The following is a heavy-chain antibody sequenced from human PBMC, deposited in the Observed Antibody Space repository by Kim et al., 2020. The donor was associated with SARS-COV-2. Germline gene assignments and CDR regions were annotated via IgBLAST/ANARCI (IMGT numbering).Heavy chain of an antibody. Sequence: GGSLRLSCAASGFTFSSYSMNWVRQAPGKGLEWVSYISSSSTIYYADSVKGRFTISRDNAKNSLYLQMNSLRAEDTAMYYCARDRTLTGTRRGYYFDYWRQGTLVTVSS. CDR2: ISSSSTI. CDR1: GFTFSSYS. V-gene: IGHV3-48*04. CDR3: ARDRTLTGTRRGYYFDY. J-gene: IGHJ4*02. D-gene: IGHD1-20*01.